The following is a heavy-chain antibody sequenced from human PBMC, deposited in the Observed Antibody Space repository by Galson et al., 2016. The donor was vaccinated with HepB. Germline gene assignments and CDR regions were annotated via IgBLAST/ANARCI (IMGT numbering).Heavy chain of an antibody. V-gene: IGHV3-74*01. J-gene: IGHJ4*02. CDR2: IMKEGSML. D-gene: IGHD3-16*01. CDR3: ARDGGNHNFDY. CDR1: GFRFNFGDSY. Sequence: SLRLSCAGSGFRFNFGDSYFHWVRQAPGKGLVWVSRIMKEGSMLSYAVSVKGPFTISRDNAKNTVYLQMNSLRAEDTAIYYCARDGGNHNFDYWGQGTLVTVSS.